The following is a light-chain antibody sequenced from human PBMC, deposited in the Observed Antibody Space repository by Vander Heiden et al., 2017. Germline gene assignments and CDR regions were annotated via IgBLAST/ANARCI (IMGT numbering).Light chain of an antibody. J-gene: IGLJ3*02. CDR2: ATN. Sequence: QTVVSQEPSLPVSPGGTVTLTCGFSGGIVLSVHYPYWIQQKPGQAPRTLIYATNKKHSWTPARFSGALLGGKAALALSGVLPEDEAEYYCLVAPSGTLWTFGGGTRLTVL. V-gene: IGLV7-46*01. CDR3: LVAPSGTLWT. CDR1: GGIVLSVHY.